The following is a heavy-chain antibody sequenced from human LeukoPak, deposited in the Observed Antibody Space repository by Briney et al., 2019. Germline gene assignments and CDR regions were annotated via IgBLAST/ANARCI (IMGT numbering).Heavy chain of an antibody. CDR1: GYSISSGYY. J-gene: IGHJ5*02. CDR2: IYHSGST. Sequence: SETLSLTCAVSGYSISSGYYLGWIRQPPGKGLEWIGSIYHSGSTYYNPSLKSRVTISVDTSKNQFSLKLSSVIAADTAVYYCARSYSTPAHWFDPWGQGTLVTVSS. CDR3: ARSYSTPAHWFDP. V-gene: IGHV4-38-2*01. D-gene: IGHD4-11*01.